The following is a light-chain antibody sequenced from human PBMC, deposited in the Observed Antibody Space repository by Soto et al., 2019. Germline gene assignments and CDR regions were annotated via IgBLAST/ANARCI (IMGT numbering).Light chain of an antibody. CDR3: TSYTNSEAYIL. Sequence: QSVLTQPASVSGSLGQSITISCTGTRTDIGGYNYVSWYQQYPGKAPKLVICEVTSRPSGISDRFSGSKSGNTASLTISGLQAEDEADYFCTSYTNSEAYILFGGGTK. CDR1: RTDIGGYNY. CDR2: EVT. J-gene: IGLJ2*01. V-gene: IGLV2-14*01.